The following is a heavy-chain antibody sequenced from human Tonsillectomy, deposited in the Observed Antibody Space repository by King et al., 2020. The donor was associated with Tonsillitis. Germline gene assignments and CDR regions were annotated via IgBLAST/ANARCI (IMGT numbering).Heavy chain of an antibody. V-gene: IGHV3-23*04. CDR2: ISGSGGGT. D-gene: IGHD1-7*01. J-gene: IGHJ4*02. CDR3: AKNSGSNRNYHVEY. Sequence: VQLVESGGGLVQPGGSLRLSCAASGFTFSSYAVSWVRQAPGKGLEWVSYISGSGGGTYYADSVKGRFTNSKDNSKNILDLQKNSLGAEDTAVCYCAKNSGSNRNYHVEYWGPGTLVTVSP. CDR1: GFTFSSYA.